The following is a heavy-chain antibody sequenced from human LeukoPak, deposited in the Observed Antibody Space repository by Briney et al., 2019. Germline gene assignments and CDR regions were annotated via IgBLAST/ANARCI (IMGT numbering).Heavy chain of an antibody. CDR2: IWYDGSNK. CDR1: GFTFSSYG. V-gene: IGHV3-33*01. Sequence: GGSLRLSCAASGFTFSSYGMHWVRQAPGKGLEWEAVIWYDGSNKYYADSVKGRFTISRDNSKNTLYLQMNSLRAEDTAVYYCARGLLLPNYYYYGMVVWGQGTTVTVSS. CDR3: ARGLLLPNYYYYGMVV. D-gene: IGHD3-22*01. J-gene: IGHJ6*02.